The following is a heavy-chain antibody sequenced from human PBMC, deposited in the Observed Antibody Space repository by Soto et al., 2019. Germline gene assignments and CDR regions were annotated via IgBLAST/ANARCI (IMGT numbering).Heavy chain of an antibody. J-gene: IGHJ5*02. Sequence: SETLSLTCTVSCGSISSGGYYWSWIRQHPGKGLEWIGYIYYSGSTYYNPSLKSRVTISVDTSKNQFSLKLSSVTAADTAVYYCARERGYCSSTSCYNDYNWFDPWGQGTLVTVSS. CDR2: IYYSGST. CDR3: ARERGYCSSTSCYNDYNWFDP. V-gene: IGHV4-31*03. D-gene: IGHD2-2*02. CDR1: CGSISSGGYY.